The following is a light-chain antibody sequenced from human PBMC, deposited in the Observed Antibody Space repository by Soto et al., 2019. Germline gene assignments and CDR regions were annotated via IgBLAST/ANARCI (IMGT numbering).Light chain of an antibody. V-gene: IGKV3-20*01. Sequence: EIVLTQSPGTLSLSPGERATLSRRASQSVSSNYLAWYQQKPGQAPRLLIYGASSRATGIPDRFSGSGSGTDFTLTISRLEPENFAVYYCQKYGSSRTFGQGTKVEIK. CDR1: QSVSSNY. J-gene: IGKJ1*01. CDR3: QKYGSSRT. CDR2: GAS.